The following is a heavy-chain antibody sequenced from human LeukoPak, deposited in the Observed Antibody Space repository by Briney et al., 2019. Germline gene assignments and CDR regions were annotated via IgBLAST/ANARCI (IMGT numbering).Heavy chain of an antibody. CDR3: ATEVGGPMFDY. Sequence: GGSLRLSCAASGFTVSSNYMSWVRQAPGKGLEWVSVIYSGGSTHYADSVKGRFTISRDNSKNMVYLQMNSLRAEDTAVYYCATEVGGPMFDYWGQGTLVTVSS. CDR1: GFTVSSNY. D-gene: IGHD3-10*01. J-gene: IGHJ4*02. CDR2: IYSGGST. V-gene: IGHV3-53*01.